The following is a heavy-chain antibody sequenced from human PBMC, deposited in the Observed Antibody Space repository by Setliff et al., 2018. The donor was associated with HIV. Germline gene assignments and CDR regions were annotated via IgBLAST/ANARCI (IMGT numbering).Heavy chain of an antibody. CDR3: ARSRTMLSFDP. J-gene: IGHJ5*02. D-gene: IGHD1-1*01. V-gene: IGHV4-4*02. CDR1: GGSISSSNW. Sequence: SETLSLTCAVSGGSISSSNWWSWVRQPPGKGLEWIGEIYHSGSTNYNPSLKSRVTISMDSSQNQFSLTLTSVTAADTGIYYCARSRTMLSFDPWGQGAQVTVSS. CDR2: IYHSGST.